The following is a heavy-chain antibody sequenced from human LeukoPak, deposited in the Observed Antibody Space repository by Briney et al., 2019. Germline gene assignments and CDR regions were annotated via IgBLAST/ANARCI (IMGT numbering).Heavy chain of an antibody. J-gene: IGHJ3*02. V-gene: IGHV4-59*01. D-gene: IGHD1-14*01. CDR2: IYGSGST. Sequence: SETLSLTCTVSGGSISSDFWIWVRQPPGKGLEWIGYIYGSGSTNYNPSLKSRVSISVDTSKNQFSLKVNSVTAADTAVYYCARETPGTMTRGGRAFDIWGQGTMVTVSS. CDR3: ARETPGTMTRGGRAFDI. CDR1: GGSISSDF.